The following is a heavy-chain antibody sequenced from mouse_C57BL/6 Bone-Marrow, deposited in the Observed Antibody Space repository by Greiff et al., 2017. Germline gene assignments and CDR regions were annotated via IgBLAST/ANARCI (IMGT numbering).Heavy chain of an antibody. J-gene: IGHJ2*01. CDR2: FHPYNDDP. V-gene: IGHV1-47*01. D-gene: IGHD1-1*01. CDR3: ARSVTTVNYFAY. Sequence: VQLQQSGAELVKPGASVKLSCKASGYTFTTYPIEWMQQNHGKSLEWIGNFHPYNDDPKYTEKFKGKATLTVAKSSSTVYLELIRLTSADSAVSDWARSVTTVNYFAYWGQGTTLTVSA. CDR1: GYTFTTYP.